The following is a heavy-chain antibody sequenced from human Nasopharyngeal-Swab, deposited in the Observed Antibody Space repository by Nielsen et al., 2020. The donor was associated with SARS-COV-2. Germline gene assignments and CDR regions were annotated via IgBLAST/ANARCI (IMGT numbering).Heavy chain of an antibody. J-gene: IGHJ6*02. CDR3: ARSKISPSSYYDSSGYYGSHGMDV. D-gene: IGHD3-22*01. Sequence: GGSLRLSCAASGFIFTSYNMNWVRQAPAKGLEWVSSISFSSSYIYYADSVKGRFTLSRDNAKKSLYLQMNSLRAEDSAVYYCARSKISPSSYYDSSGYYGSHGMDVWGQGTTVTVSS. CDR1: GFIFTSYN. CDR2: ISFSSSYI. V-gene: IGHV3-21*01.